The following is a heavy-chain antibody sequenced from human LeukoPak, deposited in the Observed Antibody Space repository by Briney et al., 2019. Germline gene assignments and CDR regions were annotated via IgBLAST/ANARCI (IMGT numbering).Heavy chain of an antibody. J-gene: IGHJ4*02. V-gene: IGHV4-38-2*01. CDR2: FYHSGST. CDR3: ARHIPLRLIMVGATLGYFDF. CDR1: GYSISSGYY. Sequence: PSETLSLTCAVSGYSISSGYYWGWIRQPPGKGLEWIGSFYHSGSTYYNPSLKSRVTISVDTSKNQFSLRLSSVTAADTAVYYCARHIPLRLIMVGATLGYFDFWGQGTLVIVSS. D-gene: IGHD1-26*01.